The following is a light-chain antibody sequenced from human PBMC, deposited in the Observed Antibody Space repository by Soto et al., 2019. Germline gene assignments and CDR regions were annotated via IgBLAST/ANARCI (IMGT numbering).Light chain of an antibody. CDR1: QSVSSSY. CDR2: GAS. CDR3: QQYGSCSWM. V-gene: IGKV3-20*01. Sequence: EIVLTQSPGTLSLSPGERATLSCRASQSVSSSYLAWYQQKPGQAPRLLIYGASSRATCIPDRFSGRGSGTAFNLSISRLEREDVAVDYFQQYGSCSWMFGQGTKVEI. J-gene: IGKJ1*01.